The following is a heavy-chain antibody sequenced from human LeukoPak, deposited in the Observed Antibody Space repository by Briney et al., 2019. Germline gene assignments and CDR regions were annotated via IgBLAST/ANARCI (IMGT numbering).Heavy chain of an antibody. D-gene: IGHD3-22*01. V-gene: IGHV4-30-2*01. CDR1: GGSISSGGYY. CDR3: ARGGRYYDSSGYYVDY. Sequence: SQTLSLTCTVSGGSISSGGYYWSWIRQPPGKGLEWIGYIYHSGSTYYNPSLKSRVTISVDRSKNQFSLKLSSVTAADTAVYYCARGGRYYDSSGYYVDYWGQGTLVTVSS. J-gene: IGHJ4*02. CDR2: IYHSGST.